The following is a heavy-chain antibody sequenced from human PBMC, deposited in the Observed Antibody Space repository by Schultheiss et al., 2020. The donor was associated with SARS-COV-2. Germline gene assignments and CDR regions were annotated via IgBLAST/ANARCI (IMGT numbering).Heavy chain of an antibody. V-gene: IGHV3-53*01. Sequence: GGSLRLSCAASGFTVSSNYMSWVRQAPGKGLEWVSVIYSGGRTYYADSVKGRFTISRDNSKNTLYLQMNSLRAEDTAVYYCARERWEDGMDVWGQGTTVTVAS. D-gene: IGHD1-26*01. CDR1: GFTVSSNY. CDR2: IYSGGRT. J-gene: IGHJ6*02. CDR3: ARERWEDGMDV.